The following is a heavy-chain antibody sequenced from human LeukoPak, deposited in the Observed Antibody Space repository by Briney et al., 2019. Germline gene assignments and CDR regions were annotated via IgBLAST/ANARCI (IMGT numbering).Heavy chain of an antibody. J-gene: IGHJ4*02. CDR1: GGSFSGYY. CDR2: INHSGST. CDR3: ARRYDILTGYYPPDY. D-gene: IGHD3-9*01. V-gene: IGHV4-34*01. Sequence: SQTLSLTCAVYGGSFSGYYWSWIRQPPGKGLEWIGEINHSGSTNYNPSLKSRVTISVDTSKNQFSLKLSSVTAADTAVYYCARRYDILTGYYPPDYWGQGTLVTVSS.